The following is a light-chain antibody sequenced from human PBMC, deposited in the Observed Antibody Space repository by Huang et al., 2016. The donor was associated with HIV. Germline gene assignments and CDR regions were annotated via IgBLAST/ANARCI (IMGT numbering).Light chain of an antibody. Sequence: DIQMTQSPSAMSASVGDRVTMTCRASQDIDNYLAWVQQKPGKVPKRLIYATSTLQTGVPSRFSGSGSGTEFTLTIDGLQPEDFATYYCLQHNIYPFSFGGGTKVEI. CDR1: QDIDNY. CDR2: ATS. V-gene: IGKV1-17*03. CDR3: LQHNIYPFS. J-gene: IGKJ4*01.